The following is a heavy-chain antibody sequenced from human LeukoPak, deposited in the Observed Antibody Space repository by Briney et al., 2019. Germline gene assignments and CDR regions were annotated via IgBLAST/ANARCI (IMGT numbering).Heavy chain of an antibody. Sequence: KASETLSLTCSVSGGSINGYSWSWIRQPPGMGVEWVGHISYTGTTNYNPSLTTRVPISVDTSKNQFSLKLTSVTAADTGMYFCARLGGNWNSPGRDYWGQGTLVTVSS. D-gene: IGHD3-10*01. CDR3: ARLGGNWNSPGRDY. CDR2: ISYTGTT. V-gene: IGHV4-59*08. J-gene: IGHJ4*02. CDR1: GGSINGYS.